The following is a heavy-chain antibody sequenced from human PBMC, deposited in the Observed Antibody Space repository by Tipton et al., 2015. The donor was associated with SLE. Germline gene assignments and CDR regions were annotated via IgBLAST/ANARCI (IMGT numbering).Heavy chain of an antibody. Sequence: QLVQSGAEVKKPGASVKVSCKPSGYTFSSYGISWVRQAPGQGLEWMGWTNTNTGNPTYAQGFTGRFVFSLDTSVSTAYLQINSLKSEDTAIYYCARTSGDFESDFDFWGQGTLVTVSS. CDR3: ARTSGDFESDFDF. D-gene: IGHD4-17*01. CDR2: TNTNTGNP. CDR1: GYTFSSYG. J-gene: IGHJ4*02. V-gene: IGHV7-4-1*02.